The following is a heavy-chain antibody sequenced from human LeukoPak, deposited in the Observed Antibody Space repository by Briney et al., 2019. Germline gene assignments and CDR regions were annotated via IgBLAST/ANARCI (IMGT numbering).Heavy chain of an antibody. J-gene: IGHJ4*02. D-gene: IGHD6-13*01. V-gene: IGHV3-33*01. CDR3: ARDGRAAAGTKPDY. CDR1: GFTFSSYG. CDR2: IWYDGSNK. Sequence: GRSLRLSCAASGFTFSSYGMHWVRQAPGKGLEWAEVIWYDGSNKYYADSVKGRFTISRDNSKNTLYLQMNSLRAEDTAVYYCARDGRAAAGTKPDYWGQGTLVTVSS.